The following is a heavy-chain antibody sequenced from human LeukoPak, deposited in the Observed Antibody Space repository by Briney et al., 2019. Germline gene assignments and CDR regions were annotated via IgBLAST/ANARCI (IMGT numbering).Heavy chain of an antibody. CDR3: AKGRIAVAASWFDR. CDR2: ISGDGGSK. V-gene: IGHV3-43*01. D-gene: IGHD6-19*01. CDR1: GVTFDDYT. J-gene: IGHJ5*02. Sequence: GGSLRLSFAASGVTFDDYTMHWGRQAPGKGREWVSLISGDGGSKYYADSVKGRFTISRDNSKSSLYLQMNSLRTEDTALYYCAKGRIAVAASWFDRWGQGTLVTVSP.